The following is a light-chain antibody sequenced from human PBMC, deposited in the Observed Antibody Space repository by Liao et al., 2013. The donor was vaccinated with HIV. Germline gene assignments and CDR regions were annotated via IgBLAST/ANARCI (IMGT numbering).Light chain of an antibody. CDR3: QLWDGSRGHVL. J-gene: IGLJ2*01. Sequence: SYELTQPPSVSVAPGKTARISCGGNNIGSKSVHWYQQKPGQAPVLVMYHDSDRPSGIPERFYGSNSANTATLTISRVDTGDEADYYCQLWDGSRGHVLFGGGTKLSVL. V-gene: IGLV3-21*04. CDR1: NIGSKS. CDR2: HDS.